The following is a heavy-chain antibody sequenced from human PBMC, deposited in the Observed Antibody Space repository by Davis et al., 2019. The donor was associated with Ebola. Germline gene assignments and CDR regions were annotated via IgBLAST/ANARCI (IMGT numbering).Heavy chain of an antibody. CDR2: FDPEDGET. D-gene: IGHD3-10*01. V-gene: IGHV1-24*01. Sequence: ASVKVSCKVSGYTLTELSMHWVRQAPGKGLEWMGGFDPEDGETIYAQKFQGRVTMTEDTSTDTAYMELSSLRSEDTAVYYCATDIYGSGDLGYWGQGTLVTVSS. CDR1: GYTLTELS. CDR3: ATDIYGSGDLGY. J-gene: IGHJ4*02.